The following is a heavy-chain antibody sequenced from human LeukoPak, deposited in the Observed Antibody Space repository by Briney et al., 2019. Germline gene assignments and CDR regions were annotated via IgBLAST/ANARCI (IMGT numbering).Heavy chain of an antibody. J-gene: IGHJ3*01. CDR1: GGSISSSNW. D-gene: IGHD2-2*01. CDR2: IYHSGST. Sequence: SGTLSLTCAVSGGSISSSNWWSWVRQPPGKGLEWIGEIYHSGSTNYNPSLKSRVTISVDTSKNQFSLKLSSVTAADTAVYYCARYCSSTTCSDNTFDFWGQGTMVTVSS. V-gene: IGHV4-4*02. CDR3: ARYCSSTTCSDNTFDF.